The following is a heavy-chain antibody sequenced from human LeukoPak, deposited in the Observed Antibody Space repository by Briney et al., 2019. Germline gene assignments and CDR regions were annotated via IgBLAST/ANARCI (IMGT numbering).Heavy chain of an antibody. Sequence: PSETLSLTCTVSGGSISSYYWSWVRQPPGKALEWIGYIYYNGSTNYNPSLKSRVTISVDTSKNQFSLKLSSVTAADTAVYYCARQAYCTSTSCYYSLRGALSEAFDIWGQGTMVTVSS. CDR1: GGSISSYY. V-gene: IGHV4-59*08. J-gene: IGHJ3*02. D-gene: IGHD2-2*01. CDR2: IYYNGST. CDR3: ARQAYCTSTSCYYSLRGALSEAFDI.